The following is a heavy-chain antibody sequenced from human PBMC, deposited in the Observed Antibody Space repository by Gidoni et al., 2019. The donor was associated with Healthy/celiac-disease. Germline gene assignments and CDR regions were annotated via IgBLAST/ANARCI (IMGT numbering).Heavy chain of an antibody. V-gene: IGHV3-23*04. Sequence: EVQLVESGGGLVQPGGSLRLSCEASGFTFSSYAMSWVLQAPGKGLEWVSAISGSGGSTYDADSVKGRFTISRDNSKNTLYLQMNSLRAEDTAVYYCAKPLVVPAATPVGYGMDVWGQGTTVTVSS. CDR3: AKPLVVPAATPVGYGMDV. CDR2: ISGSGGST. CDR1: GFTFSSYA. J-gene: IGHJ6*02. D-gene: IGHD2-2*01.